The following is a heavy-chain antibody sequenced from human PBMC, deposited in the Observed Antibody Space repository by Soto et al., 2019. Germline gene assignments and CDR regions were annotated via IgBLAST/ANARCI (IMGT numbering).Heavy chain of an antibody. CDR3: ARERAEATTYGWFDP. V-gene: IGHV4-59*01. CDR1: GGSISSYY. D-gene: IGHD4-17*01. CDR2: IYHSASAT. J-gene: IGHJ5*02. Sequence: XGTLSLTCSVSGGSISSYYLSWIRQPPGKGLEWIGYIYHSASATNYNPSLKSRVTISVDTSKNQFSLKLSSVTAADTAVYYCARERAEATTYGWFDPWGQGTLVTVSS.